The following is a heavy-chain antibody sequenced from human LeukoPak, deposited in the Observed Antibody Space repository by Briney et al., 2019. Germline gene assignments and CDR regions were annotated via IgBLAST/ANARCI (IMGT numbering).Heavy chain of an antibody. Sequence: SETLSLTCTVSGGSISSGGYYWSWIRQHPGKGLEWIGYIYYSGSTYYNPSLKSRVTISVDTSKNQFSLKLSSVTAADTAVWYCARGEAYYGSGSYYLRYWGQGTLVTVSS. V-gene: IGHV4-31*03. D-gene: IGHD3-10*01. CDR1: GGSISSGGYY. CDR2: IYYSGST. J-gene: IGHJ4*02. CDR3: ARGEAYYGSGSYYLRY.